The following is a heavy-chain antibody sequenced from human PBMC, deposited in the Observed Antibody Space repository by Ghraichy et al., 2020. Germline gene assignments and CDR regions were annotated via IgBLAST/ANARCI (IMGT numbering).Heavy chain of an antibody. J-gene: IGHJ4*02. D-gene: IGHD1-7*01. CDR1: GFTFSPYS. Sequence: GGSLRLSCAASGFTFSPYSMNWVRQAPGKGLEWVSSISSRSTDIYYADSVKGRFIISRDNAKSSLYLQMNSLRAEDTAVYYCARDVTGSTGLLDYWGQGTLVAVSS. CDR3: ARDVTGSTGLLDY. V-gene: IGHV3-21*06. CDR2: ISSRSTDI.